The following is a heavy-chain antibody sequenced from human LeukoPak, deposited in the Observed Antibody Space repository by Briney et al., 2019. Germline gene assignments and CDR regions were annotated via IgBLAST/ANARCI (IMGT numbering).Heavy chain of an antibody. J-gene: IGHJ4*02. Sequence: GGFLRFSCAASGFTFSSYEMNWVSQAPGKGLEWVSYISSSGSTILYADFVKGRFPISRDNAKNSLYLQMNSRRAEDTTVYYCARDNYGDFFDYWSQGTLVTVS. D-gene: IGHD4-17*01. V-gene: IGHV3-48*03. CDR1: GFTFSSYE. CDR3: ARDNYGDFFDY. CDR2: ISSSGSTI.